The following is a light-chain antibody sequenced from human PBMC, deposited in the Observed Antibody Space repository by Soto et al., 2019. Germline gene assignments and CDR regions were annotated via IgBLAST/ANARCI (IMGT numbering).Light chain of an antibody. CDR3: QQYGSSPVT. CDR2: GAS. Sequence: EIEMTQSPATLSVSPGERATLSCRASQSVSSNLAWYQQKPGQAPRLLIFGASTRATGIPARFSGSGSGTEFTLTISRLEPEDFAVYYCQQYGSSPVTFGQGTKVDIK. V-gene: IGKV3D-15*02. J-gene: IGKJ1*01. CDR1: QSVSSN.